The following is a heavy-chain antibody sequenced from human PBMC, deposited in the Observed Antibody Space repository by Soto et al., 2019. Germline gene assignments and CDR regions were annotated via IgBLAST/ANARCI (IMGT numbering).Heavy chain of an antibody. CDR2: INPSGGST. CDR3: ARGSVLRFLEWLFCDY. Sequence: QVQLVQSGAEVKKPGASVKVSCKASGYTFTSYYMHWVRQAPGQGLEWMGIINPSGGSTSYAQKFQGRVNMTRDTSTSTVYMELSSLRSEDTAVYYCARGSVLRFLEWLFCDYWGQGTLVTVSS. J-gene: IGHJ4*02. D-gene: IGHD3-3*01. V-gene: IGHV1-46*01. CDR1: GYTFTSYY.